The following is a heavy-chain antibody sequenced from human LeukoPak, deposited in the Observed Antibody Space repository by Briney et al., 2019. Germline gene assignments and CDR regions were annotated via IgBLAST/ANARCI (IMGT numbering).Heavy chain of an antibody. V-gene: IGHV3-21*01. Sequence: GGSLRLSCAASGFTFSSYGMHWVRQALGEGLQWVSSISSSSSYIYYANSVKGRFTISRDNAKNSLYLQMNSLRAEDTAVYYCASGDYYDSSGYSYWGQGTLVTVSS. CDR1: GFTFSSYG. D-gene: IGHD3-22*01. CDR3: ASGDYYDSSGYSY. CDR2: ISSSSSYI. J-gene: IGHJ4*02.